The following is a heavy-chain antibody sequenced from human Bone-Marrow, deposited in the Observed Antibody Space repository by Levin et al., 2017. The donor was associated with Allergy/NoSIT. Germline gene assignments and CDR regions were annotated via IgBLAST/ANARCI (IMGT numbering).Heavy chain of an antibody. CDR3: AKGLRGYCSGGSCYLGY. CDR2: ISYDGSNK. D-gene: IGHD2-15*01. Sequence: GGSLRLSCAASGFTFSSYGMHWVRQAPGKGLEWVAVISYDGSNKYYADSVKGRFTISRDNSKNTLYLQMNSLRAEDTAVYYCAKGLRGYCSGGSCYLGYWGQGTLVTVSS. CDR1: GFTFSSYG. V-gene: IGHV3-30*18. J-gene: IGHJ4*02.